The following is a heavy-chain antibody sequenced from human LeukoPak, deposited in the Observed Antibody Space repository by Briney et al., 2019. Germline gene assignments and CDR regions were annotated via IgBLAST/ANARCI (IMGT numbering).Heavy chain of an antibody. CDR3: AREGIVVVPAAIGFDP. D-gene: IGHD2-2*01. Sequence: SGGSLRLSCAASGFTFSSYSMNWVRQAPGKGLEWVSSISSSSSYIYYADSVKGRFTISRDNAKNSLYLQMNSLRAEDTAVYYCAREGIVVVPAAIGFDPWGQGTLVTVSS. CDR2: ISSSSSYI. CDR1: GFTFSSYS. V-gene: IGHV3-21*01. J-gene: IGHJ5*02.